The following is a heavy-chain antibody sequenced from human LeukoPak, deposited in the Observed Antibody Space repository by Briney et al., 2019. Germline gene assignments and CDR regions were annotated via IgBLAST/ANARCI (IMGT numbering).Heavy chain of an antibody. CDR3: AREEYSSSWYYTGDYYYMDV. J-gene: IGHJ6*03. V-gene: IGHV3-48*01. Sequence: LGGSLRLSCAASGFTFGIYAMNWVRQAPGKGLEWVSYIGPSGSNIYYADSVKGRFTISRDNAKDSLYLQMNSLRAEDTAVYYCAREEYSSSWYYTGDYYYMDVWGKGTTVTVSS. CDR1: GFTFGIYA. CDR2: IGPSGSNI. D-gene: IGHD6-13*01.